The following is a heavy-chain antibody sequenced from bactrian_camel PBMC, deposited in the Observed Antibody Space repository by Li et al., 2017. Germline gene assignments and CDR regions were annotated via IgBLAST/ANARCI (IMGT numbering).Heavy chain of an antibody. J-gene: IGHJ6*01. CDR1: GFTFSNYW. V-gene: IGHV3S6*01. Sequence: HVQLVESGGGLVQPGGSLRLSCAASGFTFSNYWGYWVRQAPGKGLEWLASIGIDGKITYYADSAKGRFTISRDNAKNTVYLQMNSLKSEDTALYYCATIRWMVVTGSHAGFGYWGQGTQVTVS. CDR3: ATIRWMVVTGSHAGFGY. D-gene: IGHD6*01. CDR2: IGIDGKIT.